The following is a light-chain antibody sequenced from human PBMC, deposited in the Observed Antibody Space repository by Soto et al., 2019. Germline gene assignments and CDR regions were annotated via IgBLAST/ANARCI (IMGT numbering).Light chain of an antibody. CDR3: CSYAGSSSVV. CDR1: SSDVGSYNL. V-gene: IGLV2-23*01. CDR2: DNS. J-gene: IGLJ2*01. Sequence: QSALTQPASVSGSPGQAITISCTGTSSDVGSYNLVYWYQQHTGKAPKLIIYDNSKRPSGVSNRFSGSKSGTTASLTISGLQAEDESEYYWCSYAGSSSVVFGGGTKLTVL.